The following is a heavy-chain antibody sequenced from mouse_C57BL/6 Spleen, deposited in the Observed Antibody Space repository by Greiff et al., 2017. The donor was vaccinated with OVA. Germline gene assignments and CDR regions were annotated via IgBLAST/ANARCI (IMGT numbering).Heavy chain of an antibody. CDR1: GYTFTDYE. J-gene: IGHJ2*01. V-gene: IGHV1-15*01. Sequence: QVQLQQSGAELVRPGASVTLSCKASGYTFTDYEMHWVKQTPVHGLEWIGAIDPETGGTAYTQKFKGKAILTADKSSSTAYMELRSLTSEDSAVYYCTRGGSSSPYYFDYWGQGTTLTVSS. D-gene: IGHD1-1*01. CDR2: IDPETGGT. CDR3: TRGGSSSPYYFDY.